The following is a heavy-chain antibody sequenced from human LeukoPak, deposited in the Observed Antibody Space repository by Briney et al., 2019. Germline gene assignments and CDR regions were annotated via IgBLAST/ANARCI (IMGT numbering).Heavy chain of an antibody. CDR1: GYTFTSFG. Sequence: GPMKVSLKAFGYTFTSFGNSWGGQGPGQGPELKGWIHAYNGNTNYAQKLQGRVTMTTDTSTSTAYMELRSLRSDDTAVYYCARIPVDTAMADVSLFDYWGQGTLVTVSS. J-gene: IGHJ4*02. V-gene: IGHV1-18*04. CDR2: IHAYNGNT. D-gene: IGHD5-18*01. CDR3: ARIPVDTAMADVSLFDY.